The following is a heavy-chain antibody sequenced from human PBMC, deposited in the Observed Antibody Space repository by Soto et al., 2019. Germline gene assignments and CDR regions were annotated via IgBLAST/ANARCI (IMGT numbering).Heavy chain of an antibody. J-gene: IGHJ2*01. CDR1: GYTFTNYD. V-gene: IGHV1-18*01. CDR3: AREQYRNGLRSVDL. CDR2: ISGYNGAT. D-gene: IGHD1-1*01. Sequence: QVQLVQSGDEVKKPGASVQVSCKASGYTFTNYDIIWLRQAPGQGLEWMAWISGYNGATEFEPKFQGRVTMTTDTSTSTAYMELRRLTSDDTAVYYCAREQYRNGLRSVDLWGRGTLVIVAS.